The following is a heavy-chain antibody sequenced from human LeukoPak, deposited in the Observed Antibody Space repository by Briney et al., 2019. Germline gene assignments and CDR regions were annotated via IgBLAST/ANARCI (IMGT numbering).Heavy chain of an antibody. V-gene: IGHV3-23*01. CDR2: ISGSGGTT. D-gene: IGHD1-26*01. J-gene: IGHJ2*01. CDR1: GFTFNNYA. Sequence: GGSLRLSCAASGFTFNNYAMTWVRQAPGKGLEWVSAISGSGGTTLYADSVKGRFTISRDNSKSTLYLQTNSLRAEDTAVYYCARDRQWELLRDWYFDLWGRGTLVTVSS. CDR3: ARDRQWELLRDWYFDL.